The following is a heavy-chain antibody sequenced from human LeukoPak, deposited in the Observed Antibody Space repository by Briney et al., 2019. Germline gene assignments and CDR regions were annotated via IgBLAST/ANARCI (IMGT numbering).Heavy chain of an antibody. CDR1: GLTFSSSW. Sequence: GGSLRLSCAVSGLTFSSSWMDWVRQAPGKGLEWVSSISSSSSYIYHADSVKGRFTISRDNAKNSLYPQMNSLRAEDTAVYYCAGIAAAQDDYWGQGTLVTVSS. CDR3: AGIAAAQDDY. J-gene: IGHJ4*02. D-gene: IGHD6-13*01. CDR2: ISSSSSYI. V-gene: IGHV3-21*01.